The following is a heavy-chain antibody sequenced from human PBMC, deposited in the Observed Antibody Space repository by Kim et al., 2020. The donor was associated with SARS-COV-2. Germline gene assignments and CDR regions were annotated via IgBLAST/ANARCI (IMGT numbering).Heavy chain of an antibody. V-gene: IGHV3-13*04. D-gene: IGHD3-9*01. CDR3: ARGSPYYDILTGYFPSFDY. Sequence: GGSLRLSCAASGFTFSSYDMHWVRQATGKGLEWVSAIGTAGDTYYPGSVKGRFTISRENAKNSLYLQMNSLRAGDTAVYYCARGSPYYDILTGYFPSFDYWGQGTLVTVSS. CDR2: IGTAGDT. CDR1: GFTFSSYD. J-gene: IGHJ4*02.